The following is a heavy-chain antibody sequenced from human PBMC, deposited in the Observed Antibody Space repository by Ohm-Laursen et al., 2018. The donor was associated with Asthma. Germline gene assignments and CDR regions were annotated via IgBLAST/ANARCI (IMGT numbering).Heavy chain of an antibody. CDR2: MNPNSGNT. CDR3: AKFGRDYRSHGMDV. Sequence: SVKVSCKASGYTFTSYAINWVRQATGQGLEWMGWMNPNSGNTGYAQKFQGRVTMTRNTSISTAYMELSSLRAEDTAVYYCAKFGRDYRSHGMDVWGQGTTVTVSS. CDR1: GYTFTSYA. V-gene: IGHV1-8*01. J-gene: IGHJ6*02. D-gene: IGHD4-11*01.